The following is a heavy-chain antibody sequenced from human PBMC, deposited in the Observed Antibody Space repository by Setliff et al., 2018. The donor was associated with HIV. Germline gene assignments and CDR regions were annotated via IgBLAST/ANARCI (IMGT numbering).Heavy chain of an antibody. D-gene: IGHD1-7*01. CDR1: GGSISSGGYY. J-gene: IGHJ4*02. Sequence: SETLSLTCTVSGGSISSGGYYWSWIRQHPGKGLEWIGYIYYSGSTYYNPSLESRVTISVDKSKNQFSLKLNSVTAADTAVYYCARHGTWNSQRFHFDYWGQGTPVTVSS. V-gene: IGHV4-31*03. CDR3: ARHGTWNSQRFHFDY. CDR2: IYYSGST.